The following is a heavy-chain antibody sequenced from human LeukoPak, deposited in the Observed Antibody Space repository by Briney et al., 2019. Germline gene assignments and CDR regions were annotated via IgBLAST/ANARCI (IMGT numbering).Heavy chain of an antibody. J-gene: IGHJ4*02. D-gene: IGHD3-10*01. CDR2: TNPNSGGT. CDR1: GYTFTGYY. CDR3: ARIRITMVRGVIPLYYFDY. Sequence: ASVKVSCKASGYTFTGYYMHWVRQAPGQGLEWMGWTNPNSGGTNYAQKFQGRVTMTRDTSISTAYMELSRLRSDDAAVYYCARIRITMVRGVIPLYYFDYWGQGTLVTVSS. V-gene: IGHV1-2*02.